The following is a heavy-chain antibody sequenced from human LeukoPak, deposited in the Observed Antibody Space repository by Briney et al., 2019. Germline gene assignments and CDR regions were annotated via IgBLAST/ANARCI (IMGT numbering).Heavy chain of an antibody. Sequence: GGSLRLSCATSGLTLSSYWMSWVRQAPGKGLEWVANIKPDGSEKNYVDSVNGRFTISRDNAKNPLYLQMNSLRAEDTAVYYCARGGSHGYWGQGTLVTVSS. D-gene: IGHD1-26*01. V-gene: IGHV3-7*01. CDR3: ARGGSHGY. CDR2: IKPDGSEK. J-gene: IGHJ4*02. CDR1: GLTLSSYW.